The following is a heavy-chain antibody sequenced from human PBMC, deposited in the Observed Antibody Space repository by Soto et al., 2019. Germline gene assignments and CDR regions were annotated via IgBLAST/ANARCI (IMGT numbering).Heavy chain of an antibody. CDR1: GFTAW. V-gene: IGHV3-15*01. D-gene: IGHD3-10*01. J-gene: IGHJ6*02. Sequence: EVQLVASGGGLVKPGGSLRLSCGASGFTAWMSWVRQAPGKGLEWVGRIKSKADGETIDYAAPVQGRFTISRDDSKDMVYLEMNSLKIEDTAVYSCGDLDGSYFGIDFWGQGTTVTVSS. CDR3: GDLDGSYFGIDF. CDR2: IKSKADGETI.